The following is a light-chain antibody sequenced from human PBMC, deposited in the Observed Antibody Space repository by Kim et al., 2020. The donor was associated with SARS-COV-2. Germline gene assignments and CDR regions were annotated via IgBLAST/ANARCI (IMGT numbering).Light chain of an antibody. V-gene: IGLV2-14*03. J-gene: IGLJ2*01. Sequence: QSITISCTGTSSLVDNYNYVSWYQQLPANAPKLIIYDVSYRPSGVSTRFSGSKSGNTASLTISGLQAADEADYYCTSYTGANTVVFGGGTQLTVL. CDR1: SSLVDNYNY. CDR2: DVS. CDR3: TSYTGANTVV.